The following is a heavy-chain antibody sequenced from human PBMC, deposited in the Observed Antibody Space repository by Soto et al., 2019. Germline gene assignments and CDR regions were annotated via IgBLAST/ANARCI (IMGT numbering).Heavy chain of an antibody. CDR3: ARGVNRPIIGQWLVISFDY. V-gene: IGHV6-1*01. D-gene: IGHD6-19*01. CDR2: TYYRSKWYN. Sequence: SQTLSLTCAISGDSVSSNSAAWNWIRQSPSRGPEWLGRTYYRSKWYNDYAVSVKSRITINPDTSKNQFSLQLNSVTPEDTAVYYCARGVNRPIIGQWLVISFDYWGQGTLVTVSS. CDR1: GDSVSSNSAA. J-gene: IGHJ4*02.